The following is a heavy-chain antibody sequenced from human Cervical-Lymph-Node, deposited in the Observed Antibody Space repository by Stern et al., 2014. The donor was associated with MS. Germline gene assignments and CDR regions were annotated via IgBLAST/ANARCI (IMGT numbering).Heavy chain of an antibody. V-gene: IGHV4-39*01. CDR2: VFHSGTT. CDR1: GGSIRSSTYY. D-gene: IGHD2-8*01. CDR3: ARVYGHNYYYYGLDV. Sequence: QLQLQESGPGLVKPSETLSLTCTVSGGSIRSSTYYWGWIRQSPGKGLEWIGSVFHSGTTHYNPSLKSRIAISVDTSKNQFSLKLSSIIAADTGVYYCARVYGHNYYYYGLDVWGLGTTVIVAS. J-gene: IGHJ6*02.